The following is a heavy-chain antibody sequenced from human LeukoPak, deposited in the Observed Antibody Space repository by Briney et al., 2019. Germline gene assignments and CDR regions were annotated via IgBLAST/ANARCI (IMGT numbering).Heavy chain of an antibody. J-gene: IGHJ4*02. CDR1: GFTFSSYS. CDR2: ISSSSSTI. D-gene: IGHD5/OR15-5a*01. Sequence: PGGSLRLSCAASGFTFSSYSMNWVRQAPGKGLEWVSYISSSSSTIYYADSVKGRFTISRDNAKNSLYLQMNSLRAEDTAVYYCARDLRLGGDYWGQGTLATVSS. CDR3: ARDLRLGGDY. V-gene: IGHV3-48*01.